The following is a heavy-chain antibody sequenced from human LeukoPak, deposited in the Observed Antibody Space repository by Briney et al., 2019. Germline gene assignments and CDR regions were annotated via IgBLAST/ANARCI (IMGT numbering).Heavy chain of an antibody. Sequence: ASAKVSCKASGGTFSSYAISWGRQAPGQGLEWMGGIIPIFGTANYAQKFQGRVTITADESTSTAYMELSSLRSEDTDVYDCARQNRGIDYWGQGTLVTVSS. D-gene: IGHD3-16*01. J-gene: IGHJ4*02. CDR2: IIPIFGTA. CDR1: GGTFSSYA. V-gene: IGHV1-69*01. CDR3: ARQNRGIDY.